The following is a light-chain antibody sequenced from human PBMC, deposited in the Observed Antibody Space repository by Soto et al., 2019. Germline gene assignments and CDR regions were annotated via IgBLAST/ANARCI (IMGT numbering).Light chain of an antibody. J-gene: IGKJ4*01. V-gene: IGKV3-20*01. CDR1: QSVSSIY. Sequence: ELVLTQSPGTLSLSPGERATLSCRASQSVSSIYLAWYQQTPGQAPRLLVYDVSTRATGIPDRFSGSGSGTDFTLTISRLEPEDFAVYYCQQYITSPPRLTFGGGTKVEIK. CDR2: DVS. CDR3: QQYITSPPRLT.